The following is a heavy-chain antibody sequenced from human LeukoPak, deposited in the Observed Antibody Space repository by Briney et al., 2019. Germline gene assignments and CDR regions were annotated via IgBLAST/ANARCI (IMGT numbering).Heavy chain of an antibody. D-gene: IGHD3-22*01. CDR1: GFTFSSYA. J-gene: IGHJ5*02. CDR3: AKDVTRYYYDSSGYLS. V-gene: IGHV3-30-3*01. CDR2: ISYDGSNK. Sequence: GGSLRLSCAASGFTFSSYAMHWVRQAPGKGLEWVAVISYDGSNKYYADSVKGRFTISRDNSKNTLYLQMNSLRAEATAVYYCAKDVTRYYYDSSGYLSWGQGTLVTVSS.